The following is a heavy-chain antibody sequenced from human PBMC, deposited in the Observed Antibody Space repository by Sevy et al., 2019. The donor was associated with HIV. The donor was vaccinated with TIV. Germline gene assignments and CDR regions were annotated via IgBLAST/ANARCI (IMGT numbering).Heavy chain of an antibody. V-gene: IGHV3-11*01. J-gene: IGHJ4*02. CDR1: GFTFSDYY. CDR3: VGRPYSSAYSWSYHFDY. CDR2: ISGSSSAI. Sequence: GGSLRLSCAASGFTFSDYYMSWIRQAPGKGLEWISYISGSSSAIVYADSVKGRFAISRNNAKNSLYLHMANLRAEDTAVYFCVGRPYSSAYSWSYHFDYWGQGTLVTVSS. D-gene: IGHD3-16*01.